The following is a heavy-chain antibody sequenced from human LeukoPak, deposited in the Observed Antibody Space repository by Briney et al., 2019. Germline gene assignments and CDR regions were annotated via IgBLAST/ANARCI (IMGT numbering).Heavy chain of an antibody. CDR2: IYSGGST. D-gene: IGHD4-23*01. J-gene: IGHJ4*02. CDR3: ARDSPDYGCKGFDY. V-gene: IGHV3-53*01. CDR1: GFTVSSSY. Sequence: GGSLRLSCAASGFTVSSSYMSWVRQAPGKGLEWASVIYSGGSTYYADSVKGRFTISRDNSKNSLYLQMNSLRAEDTAIYYCARDSPDYGCKGFDYWGQGTLVTVSS.